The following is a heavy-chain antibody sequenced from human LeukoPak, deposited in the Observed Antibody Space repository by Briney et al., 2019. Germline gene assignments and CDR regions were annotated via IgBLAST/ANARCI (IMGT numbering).Heavy chain of an antibody. CDR3: AAEGPYGSGGY. CDR1: GFTFTSSA. D-gene: IGHD3-10*01. J-gene: IGHJ4*02. CDR2: IVVGSGNT. V-gene: IGHV1-58*01. Sequence: SVKVSCKASGFTFTSSAVQWVRQARGQRLEWIGWIVVGSGNTNYAQKFQERVTITRDMSTSTAYMGLSSLRSEDTAVYYCAAEGPYGSGGYWGQGTLVTVSS.